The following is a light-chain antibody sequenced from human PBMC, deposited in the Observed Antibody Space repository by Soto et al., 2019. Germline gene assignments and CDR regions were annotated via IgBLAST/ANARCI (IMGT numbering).Light chain of an antibody. V-gene: IGKV3-11*01. CDR3: KQRSEWPRT. CDR2: DAS. CDR1: QSISSS. Sequence: EIVLTQSPATLSLTPGERATLSCRASQSISSSLAWYQQKPGQAPRLLIYDASTRATGFPARFSGSGSGTDFTLPTGTLGLEDFAVYYCKQRSEWPRTFGQGTKVDIK. J-gene: IGKJ1*01.